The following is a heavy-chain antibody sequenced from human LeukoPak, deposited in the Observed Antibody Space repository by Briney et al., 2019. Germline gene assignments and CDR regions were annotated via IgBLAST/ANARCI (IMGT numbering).Heavy chain of an antibody. Sequence: GGSLRLSCAASGFTFDDYAMSWVRQAPGKGLEWVSAISGSGGSTYYADSVKGRFTISRDNSKNTLYLQMNSLRAEDTAVYYCAKGLSVRVFDYWGQGTLVTVSS. D-gene: IGHD1-1*01. CDR3: AKGLSVRVFDY. V-gene: IGHV3-23*01. CDR1: GFTFDDYA. CDR2: ISGSGGST. J-gene: IGHJ4*02.